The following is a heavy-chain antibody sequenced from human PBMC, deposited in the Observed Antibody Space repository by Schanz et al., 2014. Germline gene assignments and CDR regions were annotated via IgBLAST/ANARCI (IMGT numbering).Heavy chain of an antibody. J-gene: IGHJ5*02. D-gene: IGHD3-10*01. CDR1: GFNFITFA. CDR2: IGGDASRT. CDR3: ARPPPLVRGIAGWFGP. Sequence: EVHLVESGGGLVQPGGSLRLSCAASGFNFITFAMSWVRQAPGKGPEWVSAIGGDASRTYYADSVKGRFTISRDNSKGTLYLKMNSRRAAAPAVYSCARPPPLVRGIAGWFGPWGQGSLVTVSS. V-gene: IGHV3-23*04.